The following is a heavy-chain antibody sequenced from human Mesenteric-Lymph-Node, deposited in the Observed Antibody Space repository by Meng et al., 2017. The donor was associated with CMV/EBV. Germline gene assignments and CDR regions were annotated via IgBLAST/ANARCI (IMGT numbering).Heavy chain of an antibody. CDR1: GYGVTSWW. D-gene: IGHD5-24*01. V-gene: IGHV5-51*01. Sequence: SGYGVTSWWSGWVRQMPGKGLEWMGIIYPGDSDTRYSPSVQGQVTISADKSISTAYLQWSSLKASDTAMYYCARATESSPLVYDFDYWGQGTLVTVSS. CDR2: IYPGDSDT. J-gene: IGHJ4*02. CDR3: ARATESSPLVYDFDY.